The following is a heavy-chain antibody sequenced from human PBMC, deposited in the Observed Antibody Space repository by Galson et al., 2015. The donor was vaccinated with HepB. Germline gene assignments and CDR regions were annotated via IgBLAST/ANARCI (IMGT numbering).Heavy chain of an antibody. CDR2: IWHDGSNK. CDR1: GFTFSSYG. Sequence: SLRLSCAASGFTFSSYGMHWVRQAPGKGLEWVAVIWHDGSNKYYADSVKGRFTISRDNSKNTLYLQMNSLRAEDTAVYYCASRGPAATLDYWGQGTLVTVSS. CDR3: ASRGPAATLDY. D-gene: IGHD2-2*01. V-gene: IGHV3-33*01. J-gene: IGHJ4*02.